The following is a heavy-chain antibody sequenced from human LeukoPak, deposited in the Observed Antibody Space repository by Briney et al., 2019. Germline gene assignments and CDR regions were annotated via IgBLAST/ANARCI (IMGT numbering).Heavy chain of an antibody. J-gene: IGHJ5*02. CDR1: GGSISSYS. V-gene: IGHV4-4*09. Sequence: PSETLCLACTASGGSISSYSWSWIRQAPGKGLEWIGYIYASGSTKYNASLKRRGTISVDPSKNQFSLKLSSVAAADTAVYYCARHWLPAVVVVAATDNWFDPWGQGTLVTVSS. CDR3: ARHWLPAVVVVAATDNWFDP. D-gene: IGHD2-15*01. CDR2: IYASGST.